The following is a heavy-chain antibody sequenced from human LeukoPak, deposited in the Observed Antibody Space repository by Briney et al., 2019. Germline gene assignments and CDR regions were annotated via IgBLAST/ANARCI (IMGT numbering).Heavy chain of an antibody. CDR2: IKQDGNER. V-gene: IGHV3-7*03. Sequence: GGSLRLSCAASGFTCSRCYLTWVRQAPGKGLEWVANIKQDGNERYYVDSVKGRFTISRDNAKNSVYLQMNSLRAEDTAVYYCAKLGGSVAYYYYYMDVWGKGTTVTVSS. CDR3: AKLGGSVAYYYYYMDV. J-gene: IGHJ6*03. D-gene: IGHD3-16*01. CDR1: GFTCSRCY.